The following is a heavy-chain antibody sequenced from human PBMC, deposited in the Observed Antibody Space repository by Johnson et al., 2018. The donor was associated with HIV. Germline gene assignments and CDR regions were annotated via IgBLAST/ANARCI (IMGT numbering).Heavy chain of an antibody. D-gene: IGHD2-15*01. CDR1: GFTFSSYG. J-gene: IGHJ3*02. CDR3: AKEQGGFHI. V-gene: IGHV3-NL1*01. CDR2: INWSGHDT. Sequence: QMQLVESGGGVVQPGRSLRLSCAASGFTFSSYGMHWVRQVPGKGLEWVSGINWSGHDTAYSDSVKGRFTISRDNSKTTLDLQMNSLRPEDTAVYYCAKEQGGFHIWGQGTPVTVSS.